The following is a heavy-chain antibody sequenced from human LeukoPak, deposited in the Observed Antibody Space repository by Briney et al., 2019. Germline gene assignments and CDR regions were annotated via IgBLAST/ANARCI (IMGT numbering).Heavy chain of an antibody. CDR1: GFTFSSYW. CDR2: ISYDGSYK. Sequence: PGGSLRLSCAASGFTFSSYWIHWVRQAPGKGLEWVAVISYDGSYKYYADSVKGRFTISRDNSKNTLYLQMNSLRAEDTAVYYCARRYKYSGFPLGDYWGQGTLVTVSS. D-gene: IGHD5-12*01. J-gene: IGHJ4*02. V-gene: IGHV3-30*03. CDR3: ARRYKYSGFPLGDY.